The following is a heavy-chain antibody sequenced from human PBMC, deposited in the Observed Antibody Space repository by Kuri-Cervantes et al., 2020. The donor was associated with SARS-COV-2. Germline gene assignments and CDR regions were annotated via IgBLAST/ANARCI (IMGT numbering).Heavy chain of an antibody. D-gene: IGHD3-3*01. J-gene: IGHJ4*02. V-gene: IGHV3-48*01. Sequence: GESLKISCAASGFTFSSYGMHWVRQAPGKGLEWVSYISSSSSTIYYADSVKGRFTISRDNAKNSLYLQMNSLRAEDTAVYYCARDLWGGLEWLSEVDYWGQGTLVTVSS. CDR3: ARDLWGGLEWLSEVDY. CDR2: ISSSSSTI. CDR1: GFTFSSYG.